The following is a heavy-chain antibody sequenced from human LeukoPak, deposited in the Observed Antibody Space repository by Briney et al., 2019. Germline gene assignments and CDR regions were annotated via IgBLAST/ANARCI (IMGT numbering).Heavy chain of an antibody. V-gene: IGHV3-21*01. J-gene: IGHJ6*04. CDR1: GFTFSSYS. CDR2: ISSSSNYI. D-gene: IGHD3-10*02. Sequence: GGSLRLSCAASGFTFSSYSMNWVRQAPGKGLEWVSSISSSSNYIYYADSMKGRFTISRDNAKNSLFLQVNSLRAEDTAVYYCAELGITMIGGVWGKGTTVTISS. CDR3: AELGITMIGGV.